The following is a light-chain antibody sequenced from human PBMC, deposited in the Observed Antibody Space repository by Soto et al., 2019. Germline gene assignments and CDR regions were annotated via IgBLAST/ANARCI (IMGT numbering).Light chain of an antibody. V-gene: IGLV1-44*01. CDR2: SNN. CDR1: RSSIGSNT. J-gene: IGLJ1*01. Sequence: QSVLTQPPSASGTPGQRVTISCSGSRSSIGSNTVNWYQRLPGSAPKLLIYSNNHRPSGVPDRFSASKAGASASLAISGLQSEDEGDYYCAAWDASLGGFYVFGSGTKVTV. CDR3: AAWDASLGGFYV.